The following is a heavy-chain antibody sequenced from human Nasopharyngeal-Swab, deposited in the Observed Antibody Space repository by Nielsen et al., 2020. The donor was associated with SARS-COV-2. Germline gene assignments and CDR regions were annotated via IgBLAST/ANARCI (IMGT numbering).Heavy chain of an antibody. CDR1: GDTFDNYV. D-gene: IGHD5-12*01. Sequence: SVKVSCKASGDTFDNYVISWVRQAPGHGLDWMGRITPIFGVINYAQTFQGRVTITADKSTSTVYMELGSLTSEDTAVYYCARGYTGSDETISSGPYGFDHWGQGTLVTVSS. CDR3: ARGYTGSDETISSGPYGFDH. CDR2: ITPIFGVI. J-gene: IGHJ4*02. V-gene: IGHV1-69*04.